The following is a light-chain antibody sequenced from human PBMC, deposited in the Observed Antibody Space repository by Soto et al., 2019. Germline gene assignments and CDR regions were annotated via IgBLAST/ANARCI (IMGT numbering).Light chain of an antibody. Sequence: QSVLTQPASVSGSPGQSITISCTGTSSDVGSYDYVSWYQQHPGKAPKLMIYEVSNRPSGVSNRFSGSKSGNTASLTISGLQAEDEADYYCSSYTNSGTYVFGAGTKV. V-gene: IGLV2-14*01. CDR1: SSDVGSYDY. CDR3: SSYTNSGTYV. CDR2: EVS. J-gene: IGLJ1*01.